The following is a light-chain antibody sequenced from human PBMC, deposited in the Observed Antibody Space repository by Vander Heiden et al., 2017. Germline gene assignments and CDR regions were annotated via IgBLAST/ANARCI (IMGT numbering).Light chain of an antibody. CDR1: QSISSW. CDR2: KAS. J-gene: IGKJ4*01. V-gene: IGKV1-5*03. CDR3: QQYPDYPLT. Sequence: DIQMTQTPSTLSASIGDRVTITCRASQSISSWLAWFQQKPGKAPKLLIYKASGLENGVPSRFSGSGSGTEFTLTINYLQPDDFATYYCQQYPDYPLTFGGGTKVETK.